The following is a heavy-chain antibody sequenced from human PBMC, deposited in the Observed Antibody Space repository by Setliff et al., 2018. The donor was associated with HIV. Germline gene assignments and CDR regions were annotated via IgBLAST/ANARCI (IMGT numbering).Heavy chain of an antibody. CDR1: GYTFTSYI. CDR3: ARNPQPTGTPDYYYYYYMDV. CDR2: IAPSSGGI. D-gene: IGHD1-1*01. Sequence: ASVKVSCKASGYTFTSYILHWVRQAAGQGLEWVGRIAPSSGGIHYAQKFQGRVTITADKSTSTAYMELSSLRSEDTAVYYCARNPQPTGTPDYYYYYYMDVWGKGTTVTVSS. J-gene: IGHJ6*03. V-gene: IGHV1-46*01.